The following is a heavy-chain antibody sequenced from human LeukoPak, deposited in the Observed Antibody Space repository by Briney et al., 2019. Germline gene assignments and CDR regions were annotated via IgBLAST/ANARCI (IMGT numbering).Heavy chain of an antibody. J-gene: IGHJ3*02. CDR3: GRVGGRSKAAKGDAFDI. Sequence: PGGPLRLSCAASGFTFSSYSMNWVRQAPGKGLEWVSSISSGSTYMYYAGSVKGRFTISRDNAQNSMYLQMNSLRAEDTAVYYCGRVGGRSKAAKGDAFDIWGQGTMVTVSS. CDR2: ISSGSTYM. D-gene: IGHD6-6*01. V-gene: IGHV3-21*01. CDR1: GFTFSSYS.